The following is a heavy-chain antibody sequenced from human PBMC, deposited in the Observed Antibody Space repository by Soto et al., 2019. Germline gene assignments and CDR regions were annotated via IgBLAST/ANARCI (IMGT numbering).Heavy chain of an antibody. V-gene: IGHV3-30*18. J-gene: IGHJ4*02. CDR3: AKDGRLVVAAAGTFFDY. CDR2: ISYDGSNK. CDR1: GFTFSSYG. Sequence: GGSLRLSCAASGFTFSSYGMHWVRQAPGKGLEWVAVISYDGSNKYYADSVKGRFTISRDNSKNTLYLQMNSLRAEDTAVYYCAKDGRLVVAAAGTFFDYWGQGTLVTVSS. D-gene: IGHD6-13*01.